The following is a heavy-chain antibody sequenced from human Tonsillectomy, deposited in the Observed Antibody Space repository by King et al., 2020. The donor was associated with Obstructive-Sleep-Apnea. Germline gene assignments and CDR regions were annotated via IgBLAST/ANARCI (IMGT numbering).Heavy chain of an antibody. CDR3: VKASDYDSSGYNYPDY. CDR1: GFTFRRYA. Sequence: VQLVESGGGLVQPGGSLRLSCAASGFTFRRYALSWVRQAPGKGLQWVSAIVGSGASTYYADSVKGRFTISRDNSENTLFLQMNSLRAEDTARYHCVKASDYDSSGYNYPDYWGQGTLVTVSS. J-gene: IGHJ4*02. V-gene: IGHV3-23*04. CDR2: IVGSGAST. D-gene: IGHD3-22*01.